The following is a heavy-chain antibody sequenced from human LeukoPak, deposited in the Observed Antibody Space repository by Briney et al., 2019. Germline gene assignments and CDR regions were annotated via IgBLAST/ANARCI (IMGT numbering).Heavy chain of an antibody. CDR2: IIPIFGTA. J-gene: IGHJ4*02. CDR1: GGTFSSYA. Sequence: GASVKVSCKASGGTFSSYAISWVRQAPGQGLEWMGGIIPIFGTANYAQKFRGRVTITADKSTSTAYMELSSLRSEDTAVYYCASRYCSGGSCYGTYFDYWGQGTLVTVSS. CDR3: ASRYCSGGSCYGTYFDY. D-gene: IGHD2-15*01. V-gene: IGHV1-69*06.